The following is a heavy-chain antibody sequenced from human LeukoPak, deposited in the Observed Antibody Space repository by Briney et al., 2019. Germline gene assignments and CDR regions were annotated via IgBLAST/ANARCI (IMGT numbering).Heavy chain of an antibody. CDR1: GYTFSSYA. CDR3: AREILRFDI. J-gene: IGHJ3*02. Sequence: ASVKVSCKASGYTFSSYAMNWVRQAPGQGLEWMGWINTNTGNPTYAQGFTGRFVFSLDSSVSTAYLQISNLMPEDTAKYYCAREILRFDIWGQGTMVIVSS. V-gene: IGHV7-4-1*02. CDR2: INTNTGNP.